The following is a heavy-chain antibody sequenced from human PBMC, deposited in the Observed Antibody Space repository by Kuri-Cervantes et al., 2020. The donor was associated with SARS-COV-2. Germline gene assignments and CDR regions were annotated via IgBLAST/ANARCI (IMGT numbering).Heavy chain of an antibody. V-gene: IGHV3-21*01. D-gene: IGHD1-26*01. CDR3: ARALPEGVGATSRRRGFDY. CDR1: GFIFFSYS. Sequence: GGSLRLSCAASGFIFFSYSVNWVRQAPGKGLEWVSSISSSTSHIHYADSVKGRFTISRDNAKNSLYLQMNSLRAEDTAVYYCARALPEGVGATSRRRGFDYWGQGTLVTVSS. J-gene: IGHJ4*02. CDR2: ISSSTSHI.